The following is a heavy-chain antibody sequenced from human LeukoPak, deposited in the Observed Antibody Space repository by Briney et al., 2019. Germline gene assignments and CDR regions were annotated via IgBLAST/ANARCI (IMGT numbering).Heavy chain of an antibody. D-gene: IGHD5-24*01. CDR1: GGSISTNS. J-gene: IGHJ5*02. CDR2: NSGRA. Sequence: SETLSLTCSVSGGSISTNSWNWIRQPPGQGLEWIGYNSGRADYNPSLKSRVTMSVDTPKNQFSLKLTSVTAADTAVYYCARRGVEMAAIRPDNWFDPWGQGTLVTVSS. V-gene: IGHV4-59*08. CDR3: ARRGVEMAAIRPDNWFDP.